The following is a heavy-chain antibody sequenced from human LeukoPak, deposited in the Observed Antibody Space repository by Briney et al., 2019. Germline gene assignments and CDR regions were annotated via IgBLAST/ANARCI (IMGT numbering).Heavy chain of an antibody. D-gene: IGHD6-19*01. CDR2: ISAYNGNT. J-gene: IGHJ4*02. CDR1: GYTFTSYG. CDR3: ARPQDPSYGIAVAGSFDY. Sequence: ASVKVSCKASGYTFTSYGINWVRQAPGQGLEWMGWISAYNGNTNYAQNLQGRVTMTTDTSTSTAYMELRSLRSDDTAVYYCARPQDPSYGIAVAGSFDYWGQGTLVTVSS. V-gene: IGHV1-18*01.